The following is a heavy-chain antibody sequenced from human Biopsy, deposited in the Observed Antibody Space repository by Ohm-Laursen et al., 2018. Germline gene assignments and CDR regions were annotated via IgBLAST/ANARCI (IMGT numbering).Heavy chain of an antibody. CDR2: TTPVFGVV. D-gene: IGHD1-7*01. CDR1: GGAFHSHT. Sequence: SVKVSCKVPGGAFHSHTITWVRQAPGQGLEWVGNTTPVFGVVNYARKLQGRVTITADESMAIGHLEVSSLRVDDTAVYYCATGLDGLTGTTSLDDWGQGTLVIVSS. V-gene: IGHV1-69*13. J-gene: IGHJ4*02. CDR3: ATGLDGLTGTTSLDD.